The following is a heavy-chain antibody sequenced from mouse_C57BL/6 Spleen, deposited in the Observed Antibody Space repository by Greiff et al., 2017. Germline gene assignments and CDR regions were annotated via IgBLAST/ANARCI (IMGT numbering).Heavy chain of an antibody. CDR2: IDPSDSYT. J-gene: IGHJ3*01. D-gene: IGHD1-1*01. CDR1: GYTFTSYW. Sequence: QVQLQQPGAELVMPGASVKLSCKASGYTFTSYWMHWVKQRPGQGLEWIGEIDPSDSYTNYNQKFKGKSTLTVDKSSSTAYMQLSSLTSEDSAVYYCARSNYCGSSSAWFAYWGQGTLVTVSA. V-gene: IGHV1-69*01. CDR3: ARSNYCGSSSAWFAY.